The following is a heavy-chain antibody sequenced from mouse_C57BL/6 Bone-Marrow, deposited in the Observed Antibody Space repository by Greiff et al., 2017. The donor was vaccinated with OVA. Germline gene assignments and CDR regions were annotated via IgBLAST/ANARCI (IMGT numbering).Heavy chain of an antibody. V-gene: IGHV5-6*02. J-gene: IGHJ3*01. D-gene: IGHD2-4*01. CDR2: ISSGGSYT. Sequence: EVKLMESGGDLVKPGGSLKLSCAASGFTFSSYGMSWVRPTPDKRLEWVATISSGGSYTYYPDSVKGRFTISRDNAKNTLYLQMSSLKSEDTAMYYCARRDYGFAYWGQGTLVTVSA. CDR3: ARRDYGFAY. CDR1: GFTFSSYG.